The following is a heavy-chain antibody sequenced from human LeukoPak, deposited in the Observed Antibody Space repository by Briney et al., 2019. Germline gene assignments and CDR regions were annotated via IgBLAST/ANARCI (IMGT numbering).Heavy chain of an antibody. Sequence: GGSLRLSCAASRFTFSDYGMHWVRQGPGKGLEWVAVIWYDGSNKYYADSVKGRFTISRDNSKNTLFLQMNSLRAEDTAVYYCARGKGDAYRDAFDIWGQGTMVTVSS. CDR2: IWYDGSNK. CDR3: ARGKGDAYRDAFDI. J-gene: IGHJ3*02. CDR1: RFTFSDYG. D-gene: IGHD2-21*02. V-gene: IGHV3-33*01.